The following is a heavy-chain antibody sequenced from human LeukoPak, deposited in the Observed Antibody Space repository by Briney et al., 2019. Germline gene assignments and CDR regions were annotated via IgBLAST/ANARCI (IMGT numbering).Heavy chain of an antibody. CDR2: IWYDGSNK. Sequence: PGRSLRLSCAASGFTFSSYGMHWARQAPGKGLEWVAVIWYDGSNKYYADSVKGRFTISRDNSKNTLYLQMNSLRAEDTAVYYCAREYLSSGWYFYYYGMDVWGQGTTVTVSS. D-gene: IGHD6-19*01. CDR1: GFTFSSYG. CDR3: AREYLSSGWYFYYYGMDV. J-gene: IGHJ6*02. V-gene: IGHV3-33*08.